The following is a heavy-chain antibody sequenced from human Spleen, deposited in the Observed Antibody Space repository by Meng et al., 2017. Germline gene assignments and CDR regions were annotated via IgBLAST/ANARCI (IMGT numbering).Heavy chain of an antibody. CDR3: ARDPIAAAGIQDDAFDI. J-gene: IGHJ3*02. V-gene: IGHV1-2*02. CDR2: INPNSGGT. Sequence: ASVKVSCKASGYTFTGYYMHWVRQAPGQGLEWMGWINPNSGGTNYAQKFQGRVTMTRDTSISTAYMELSRLRSDDTAVYYCARDPIAAAGIQDDAFDIWGQGTMVTVSS. CDR1: GYTFTGYY. D-gene: IGHD6-13*01.